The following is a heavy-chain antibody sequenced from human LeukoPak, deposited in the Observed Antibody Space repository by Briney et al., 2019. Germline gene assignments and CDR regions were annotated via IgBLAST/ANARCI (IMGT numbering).Heavy chain of an antibody. D-gene: IGHD3-22*01. CDR2: ISYDGSNK. J-gene: IGHJ4*02. CDR3: ARDYYDSSGLDY. V-gene: IGHV3-30-3*01. CDR1: GFTFSSYA. Sequence: GGSLRLSCAASGFTFSSYAMHWVRQAPGKGLEWVAVISYDGSNKYYADSVKGRFTISRDNSKNTLYLQMNSLRAEDTAVYYCARDYYDSSGLDYWGQGTLVTVSS.